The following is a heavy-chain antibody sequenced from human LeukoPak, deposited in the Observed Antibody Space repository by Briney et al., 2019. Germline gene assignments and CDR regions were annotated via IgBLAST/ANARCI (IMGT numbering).Heavy chain of an antibody. Sequence: PSETLSLTCAVSGASISSSGYYWGWIRQPPGKGLEWIGNIYSSGSTYYNASLQSRVTISIDTSKNQFSLRLNSVTAADTAMYYCAKSGGYGLIDYWGQGTRVTVSS. D-gene: IGHD1-26*01. CDR1: GASISSSGYY. J-gene: IGHJ4*02. CDR3: AKSGGYGLIDY. CDR2: IYSSGST. V-gene: IGHV4-39*01.